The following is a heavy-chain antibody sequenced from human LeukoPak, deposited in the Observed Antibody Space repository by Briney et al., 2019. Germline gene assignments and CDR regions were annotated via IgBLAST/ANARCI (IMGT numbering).Heavy chain of an antibody. J-gene: IGHJ4*02. D-gene: IGHD3-10*01. Sequence: PGGSLRLSCAASGFTFSTYAMSWVRQAPGKGLEWVSDISGSGCSIYYADSVKGRFTLSRDNSKNTLYLQMNSLRAEDTAVYYCEEEMMLGSFDYWGQGTLVTVSS. CDR3: EEEMMLGSFDY. V-gene: IGHV3-23*01. CDR1: GFTFSTYA. CDR2: ISGSGCSI.